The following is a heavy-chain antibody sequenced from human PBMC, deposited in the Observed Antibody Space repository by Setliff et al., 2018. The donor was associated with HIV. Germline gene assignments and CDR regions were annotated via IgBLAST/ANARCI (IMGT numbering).Heavy chain of an antibody. V-gene: IGHV3-48*03. CDR2: ISSSGSTI. D-gene: IGHD1-26*01. CDR3: AEDRSGSYSFARG. J-gene: IGHJ4*02. Sequence: GGSLRLSCAASGFTFSSYEMNWVRQAPGKGLEWLSYISSSGSTIYYADSVKGRFTVSRDNAKNSLYLQMNSLRAEDTAVYYCAEDRSGSYSFARGWGQGTLVTVSS. CDR1: GFTFSSYE.